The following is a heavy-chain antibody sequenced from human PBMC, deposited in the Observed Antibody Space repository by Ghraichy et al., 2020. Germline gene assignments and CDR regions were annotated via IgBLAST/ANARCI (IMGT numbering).Heavy chain of an antibody. CDR2: IKSKTDGGTT. D-gene: IGHD3-10*01. Sequence: GGSLRLSCAASGFTFSNAWMSWVRQAPGKGLEWVGRIKSKTDGGTTDYAAPVKGRFTISRDDSKNTLYLQMNSLKTEDTAVYYCTSHYYYGSGRRDYWGQGTLVTVSS. CDR1: GFTFSNAW. J-gene: IGHJ4*02. CDR3: TSHYYYGSGRRDY. V-gene: IGHV3-15*01.